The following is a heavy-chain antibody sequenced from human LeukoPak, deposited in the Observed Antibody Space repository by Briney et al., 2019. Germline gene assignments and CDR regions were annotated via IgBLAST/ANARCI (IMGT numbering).Heavy chain of an antibody. J-gene: IGHJ3*01. D-gene: IGHD6-6*01. CDR1: GFTFSGFW. V-gene: IGHV3-7*03. CDR3: ARSSYSSSSSV. CDR2: INSDGSEG. Sequence: GGPLRLSWAFSGFTFSGFWRSWSRQAPGKGLEWVASINSDGSEGYYADVVKGRFTISRDNAKNSLYLQINSLRAEDTAVYYCARSSYSSSSSVWGQGTMVTVSS.